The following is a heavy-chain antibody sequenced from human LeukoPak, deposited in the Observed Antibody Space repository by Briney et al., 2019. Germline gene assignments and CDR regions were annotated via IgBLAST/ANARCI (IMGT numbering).Heavy chain of an antibody. CDR1: GGSFSNYY. V-gene: IGHV4-34*01. J-gene: IGHJ4*02. Sequence: KPSETLSLTCAVYGGSFSNYYWTWIRHPPGKGLEWIGEVTHGGSSNYNPSFKSRVTISADTSRNQFSLKLTSVTAADTAVYYCARELDSWGQGTLVTVSS. CDR3: ARELDS. D-gene: IGHD1-1*01. CDR2: VTHGGSS.